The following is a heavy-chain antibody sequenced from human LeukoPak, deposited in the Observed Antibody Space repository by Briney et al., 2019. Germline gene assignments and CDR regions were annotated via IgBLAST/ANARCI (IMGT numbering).Heavy chain of an antibody. D-gene: IGHD6-25*01. V-gene: IGHV1-18*01. J-gene: IGHJ6*02. CDR3: ARDIPYSSGYYYYYGMDV. Sequence: ASVKVSCKASGYTFTSYGISWVRQAPGQGLEWMGWISAYNGNTNYAQKLQGRVTMTTDTSTSTAYMELRSLRSDDTAVYYCARDIPYSSGYYYYYGMDVWGQGTTVTVSS. CDR1: GYTFTSYG. CDR2: ISAYNGNT.